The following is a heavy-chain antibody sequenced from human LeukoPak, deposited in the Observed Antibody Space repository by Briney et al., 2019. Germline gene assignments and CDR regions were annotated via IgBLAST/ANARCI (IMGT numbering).Heavy chain of an antibody. V-gene: IGHV4-4*07. CDR3: ARELVTAKNWFDP. CDR2: IYTRGST. D-gene: IGHD2-21*02. Sequence: SETLSLTCTVSGGSISSYYWRWIRQPAGKGLEWIGRIYTRGSTNYTPSLKSRVTMSVDTSKNQFSLKLSSVTAADTAVYYCARELVTAKNWFDPWGQGTLVTVSS. CDR1: GGSISSYY. J-gene: IGHJ5*02.